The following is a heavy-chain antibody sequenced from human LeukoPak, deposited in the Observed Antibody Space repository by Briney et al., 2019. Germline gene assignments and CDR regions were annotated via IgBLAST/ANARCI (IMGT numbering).Heavy chain of an antibody. D-gene: IGHD3-9*01. CDR3: ARDASLYDILTGYFTSYGMDV. V-gene: IGHV1-46*01. J-gene: IGHJ6*02. CDR1: GYTFTSYY. CDR2: INPSGGST. Sequence: ASVKVSCKASGYTFTSYYMHWVRQAPGQGLEWMGIINPSGGSTSYAQKFQGRVTMTRDTSTSTVYMELSSLRSEDTAVYYCARDASLYDILTGYFTSYGMDVWGQGTTVTVSS.